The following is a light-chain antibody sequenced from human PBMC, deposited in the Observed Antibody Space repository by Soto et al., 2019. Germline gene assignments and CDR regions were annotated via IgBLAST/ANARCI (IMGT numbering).Light chain of an antibody. V-gene: IGLV2-8*01. CDR2: AVN. Sequence: QSALNQPPSASGSPGRSVAISCTGTSSDVGRYNYVSWYQQHPGKAPKLLIYAVNKRPSGVPDRFSGSKSGNTASLTVSGLQAQDECELYSGYDAGSIRVYGAGTRVTVL. CDR1: SSDVGRYNY. CDR3: GYDAGSIRV. J-gene: IGLJ1*01.